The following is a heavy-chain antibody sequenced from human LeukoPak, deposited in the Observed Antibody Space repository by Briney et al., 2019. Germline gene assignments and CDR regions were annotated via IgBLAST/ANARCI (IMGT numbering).Heavy chain of an antibody. V-gene: IGHV4-59*01. CDR2: MYYSGDV. CDR1: GDSISSVF. D-gene: IGHD1-1*01. CDR3: ARKEGTH. J-gene: IGHJ4*02. Sequence: SETLSLTCSVSGDSISSVFWSWVLQPPGKGLEWIGYMYYSGDVSYNPSLKGRVTISMDTSKNQFSLKLNFVTTAGTAVYYCARKEGTHWGQGTLVTVSS.